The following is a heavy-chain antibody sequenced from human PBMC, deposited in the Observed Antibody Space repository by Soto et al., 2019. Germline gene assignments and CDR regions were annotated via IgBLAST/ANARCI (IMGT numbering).Heavy chain of an antibody. D-gene: IGHD6-13*01. J-gene: IGHJ5*02. CDR2: ISAYNGNT. CDR3: ARYGSSWYWWFYP. Sequence: QVQLVQYGAEVTKPGASVKVSCKASGYTITSHGISLVRQAHGQWREWMGLISAYNGNTNYAQKLQGRVTMTTDTSTSTAYMELRSLRSDDTAVYYCARYGSSWYWWFYPWGPGTLVTASS. V-gene: IGHV1-18*01. CDR1: GYTITSHG.